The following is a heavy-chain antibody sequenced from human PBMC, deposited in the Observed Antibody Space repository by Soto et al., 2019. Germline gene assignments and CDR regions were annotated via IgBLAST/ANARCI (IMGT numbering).Heavy chain of an antibody. CDR1: GFNFDDHA. D-gene: IGHD4-4*01. Sequence: EVQLVESGGDLVQPGRSLRLSCAASGFNFDDHAMNWVRQVPGKGLEWVSGIIWNGVFAGYANSVKGRLTISRDNAMNSLSLLMNGLSPDYTALYYCTIDIFRTITTIDYWGQGTLVTVSS. CDR3: TIDIFRTITTIDY. J-gene: IGHJ4*02. V-gene: IGHV3-9*01. CDR2: IIWNGVFA.